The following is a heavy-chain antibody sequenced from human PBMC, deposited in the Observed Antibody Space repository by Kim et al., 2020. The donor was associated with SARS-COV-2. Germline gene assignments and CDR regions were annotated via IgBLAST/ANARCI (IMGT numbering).Heavy chain of an antibody. CDR2: IYYSGST. D-gene: IGHD3-10*01. CDR3: AREGWFGEFHDAFDI. V-gene: IGHV4-59*01. CDR1: GGSISSYY. J-gene: IGHJ3*02. Sequence: SETLSLTCTVSGGSISSYYWSWIRQPPGKGLEWIGYIYYSGSTNYNPSLKSRVTISVDTSKNQFSLKLSSVTAADTAVYYCAREGWFGEFHDAFDIWGQGTMVTVSS.